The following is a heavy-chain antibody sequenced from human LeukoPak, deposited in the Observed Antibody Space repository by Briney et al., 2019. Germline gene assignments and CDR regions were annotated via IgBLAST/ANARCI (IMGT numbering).Heavy chain of an antibody. V-gene: IGHV4-39*01. CDR2: IYYSGST. Sequence: KPSETLSLTCTVSGGSISSSSYYWGWIRQPPGKGLEWIGSIYYSGSTYYNPSLKSRVTISVDTSKNQFSLKLSSVTAAGTAVYYCARRIRRPSGYSSGWRPRGAFVDYWGQGTLVTVSS. CDR3: ARRIRRPSGYSSGWRPRGAFVDY. J-gene: IGHJ4*02. CDR1: GGSISSSSYY. D-gene: IGHD6-19*01.